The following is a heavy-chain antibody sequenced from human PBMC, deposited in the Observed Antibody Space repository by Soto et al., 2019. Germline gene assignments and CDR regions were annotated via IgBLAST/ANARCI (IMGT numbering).Heavy chain of an antibody. Sequence: QVQLVESGGGVVQPGRSLRLSCAASGFTFSSYGMHWVRQAPGKGLEWVAVISYDGSNKYYADSVKGRFTISRDNSKNTLYVKMNGLRAGDTAVYYWAKEDGRSRSTGGGVFDYWGQGTLVTVSS. D-gene: IGHD3-16*01. V-gene: IGHV3-30*18. CDR3: AKEDGRSRSTGGGVFDY. CDR2: ISYDGSNK. CDR1: GFTFSSYG. J-gene: IGHJ4*02.